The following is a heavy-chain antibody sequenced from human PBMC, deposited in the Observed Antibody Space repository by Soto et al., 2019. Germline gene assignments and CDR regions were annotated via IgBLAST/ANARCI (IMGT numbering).Heavy chain of an antibody. J-gene: IGHJ6*02. CDR1: GFTFSSYG. CDR3: ARRQYVFGGGSWGLGGYYYYYGRDV. CDR2: IWYDGSNK. V-gene: IGHV3-33*01. D-gene: IGHD3-3*01. Sequence: GGSLRLSCAASGFTFSSYGMHWVRQAPGKGLEWVAVIWYDGSNKYYADSVKGRFTISRDNSKNTLYLQMNSLRAEDTAVYYWARRQYVFGGGSWGLGGYYYYYGRDVGGQGTTVPVSS.